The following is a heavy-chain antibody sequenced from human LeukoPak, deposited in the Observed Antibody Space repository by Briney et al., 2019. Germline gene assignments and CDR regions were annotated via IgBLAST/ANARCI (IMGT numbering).Heavy chain of an antibody. J-gene: IGHJ6*03. CDR2: INTNTGNP. D-gene: IGHD2-8*01. CDR1: GYTFTSYA. CDR3: ARAGRYCTNGVFYWFPPPYYYYYMDV. Sequence: ASVTVSCKASGYTFTSYAMNWVRQAPGQGLEWMGWINTNTGNPTYAQGFTGRFVFSLDTSVSTAYLQISSLKAEDTGVYYWARAGRYCTNGVFYWFPPPYYYYYMDVWGKGTTVTVSS. V-gene: IGHV7-4-1*02.